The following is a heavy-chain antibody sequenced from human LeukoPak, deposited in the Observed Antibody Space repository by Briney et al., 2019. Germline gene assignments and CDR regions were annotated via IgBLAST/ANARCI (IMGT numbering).Heavy chain of an antibody. J-gene: IGHJ4*02. CDR2: IFSNDEK. D-gene: IGHD3-3*01. V-gene: IGHV2-26*01. CDR1: GFTFSSYA. Sequence: LRLSCAASGFTFSSYAMSWVRQAPGKGLEWLAHIFSNDEKSYSTSLKSRLTISKDTSKSQVVLTMTNMDPVDTATYYCARGSTYYDFWSGYYTGWPYDYWGQGTLVTVSS. CDR3: ARGSTYYDFWSGYYTGWPYDY.